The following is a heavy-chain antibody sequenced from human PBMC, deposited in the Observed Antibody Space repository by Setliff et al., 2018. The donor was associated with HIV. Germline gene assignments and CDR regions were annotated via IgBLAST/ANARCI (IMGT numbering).Heavy chain of an antibody. CDR3: ARDHSGSLFDY. Sequence: ASVKVACKAAGDTFSDYSMHWVRQAPGQGLEWMGWINPTTGGKNYARKFHDRVTMTRDSSNTTVYMDMSSLTADDTAIYSCARDHSGSLFDYWGQGTLVTFSS. D-gene: IGHD3-10*01. V-gene: IGHV1-2*02. J-gene: IGHJ4*02. CDR1: GDTFSDYS. CDR2: INPTTGGK.